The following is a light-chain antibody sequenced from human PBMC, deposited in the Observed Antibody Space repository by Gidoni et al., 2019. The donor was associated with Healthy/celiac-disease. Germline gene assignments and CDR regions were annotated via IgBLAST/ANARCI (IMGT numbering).Light chain of an antibody. CDR1: SSNIGNNA. CDR3: AAWDDSLNGLWV. V-gene: IGLV1-36*01. Sequence: QSVLTQPPSVSAAPTPAVTISGSGSSSNIGNNAVNWYQQLPGKAPKLLIYYDDLLPSGVSDRFSGSKSGTSASLAISGLQSEDEADYYCAAWDDSLNGLWVFGGGTKLTVL. J-gene: IGLJ3*02. CDR2: YDD.